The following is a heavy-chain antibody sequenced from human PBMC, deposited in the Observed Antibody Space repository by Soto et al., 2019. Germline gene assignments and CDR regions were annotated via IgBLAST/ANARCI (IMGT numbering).Heavy chain of an antibody. CDR1: GFTFSTCS. CDR2: ISATGTYT. CDR3: TTEYNSRQDLNH. D-gene: IGHD6-6*01. V-gene: IGHV3-21*01. J-gene: IGHJ5*02. Sequence: EVQLVESGGGLVEPGGSLRLSCATSGFTFSTCSMSWVRQAPGKGLEWVSSISATGTYTFYADSLKGRFTISRDNARNSLFLQMNSLRVEDTALYYCTTEYNSRQDLNHWGQGALVTVSS.